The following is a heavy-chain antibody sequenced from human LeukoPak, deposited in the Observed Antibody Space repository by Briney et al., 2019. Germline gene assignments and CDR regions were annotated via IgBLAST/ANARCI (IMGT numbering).Heavy chain of an antibody. D-gene: IGHD3-3*01. CDR1: GYTFTIYD. J-gene: IGHJ4*02. V-gene: IGHV1-8*01. Sequence: ASVKVSCTASGYTFTIYDINWVRQATGQGLEWVGWMNPNSGNTGYAQKFQGRVTMTRNTSISTAYMGLSSLRSEDTAVYYCARGRRFLEWSFDYWGQGTLVTVSS. CDR2: MNPNSGNT. CDR3: ARGRRFLEWSFDY.